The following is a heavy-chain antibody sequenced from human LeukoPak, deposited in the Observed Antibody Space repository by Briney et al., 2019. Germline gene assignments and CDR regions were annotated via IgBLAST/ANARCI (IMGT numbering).Heavy chain of an antibody. J-gene: IGHJ5*02. CDR3: ARGRGVVVPAAPLRDWFDP. D-gene: IGHD2-2*01. CDR1: GGSFSGYY. CDR2: INHSGST. V-gene: IGHV4-34*01. Sequence: SETLSLTCAVYGGSFSGYYWSWIRQPPGKGLEWIGEINHSGSTNYNPSLKSRVTISVDTSKNQFSLKLSSVTAADTAVYYCARGRGVVVPAAPLRDWFDPWGQGTLVTVSS.